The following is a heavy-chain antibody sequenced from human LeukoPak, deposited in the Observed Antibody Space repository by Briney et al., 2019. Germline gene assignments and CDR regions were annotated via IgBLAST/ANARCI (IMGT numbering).Heavy chain of an antibody. CDR3: ARIGVSDY. V-gene: IGHV3-72*01. CDR2: TRNKANSYAT. Sequence: GGSLRLSCAVSGFTFSDHYMDWVRQAPGKGLEWVGRTRNKANSYATVYAASVKGRFTVSRDDTKNSLYLQMNSLKTEDTAVYYCARIGVSDYWGQGTLVTVSS. D-gene: IGHD3-3*01. J-gene: IGHJ4*02. CDR1: GFTFSDHY.